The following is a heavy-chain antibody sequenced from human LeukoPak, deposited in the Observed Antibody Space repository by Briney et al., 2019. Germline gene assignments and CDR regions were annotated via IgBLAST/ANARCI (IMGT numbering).Heavy chain of an antibody. D-gene: IGHD3-3*01. Sequence: ASVKVSCKASGYTFTSYGISWLRQAPGQGLEWMGWISAYNGNTNYAQKLQGRVTMTTDTSTSTAYMELRSLRSDDTAVYYCARDPAYYDFWSGYLPDYWGQGTLVTVSS. CDR1: GYTFTSYG. V-gene: IGHV1-18*01. CDR2: ISAYNGNT. CDR3: ARDPAYYDFWSGYLPDY. J-gene: IGHJ4*02.